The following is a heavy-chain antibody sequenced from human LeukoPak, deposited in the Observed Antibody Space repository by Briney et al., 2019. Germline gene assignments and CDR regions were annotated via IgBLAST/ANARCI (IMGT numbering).Heavy chain of an antibody. J-gene: IGHJ4*02. D-gene: IGHD3-3*01. V-gene: IGHV3-11*04. Sequence: PGGSLRLSCAASGVTFSSYYMSWIRQAPGKGLEWVSYISSSGSTIYYADSVKGRFTISRDNAKNSLYLQMNSLRAEDTAVYYCASGRSLDITIFGVVNDYWGQGTLVTASS. CDR1: GVTFSSYY. CDR2: ISSSGSTI. CDR3: ASGRSLDITIFGVVNDY.